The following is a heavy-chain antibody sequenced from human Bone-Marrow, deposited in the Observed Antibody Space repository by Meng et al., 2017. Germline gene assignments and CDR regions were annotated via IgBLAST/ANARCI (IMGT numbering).Heavy chain of an antibody. V-gene: IGHV1-8*01. Sequence: ASVKVSCKASGYTFTSYDINWVRQATGQGLEWMGWMNPNSGNTGYAQKFQGRVTMTRNISISTAYMELSSLRSEDTAVYYCARGPRYKRGYYYGMDVWGQGTTVTVSS. CDR1: GYTFTSYD. CDR3: ARGPRYKRGYYYGMDV. D-gene: IGHD5-18*01. CDR2: MNPNSGNT. J-gene: IGHJ6*02.